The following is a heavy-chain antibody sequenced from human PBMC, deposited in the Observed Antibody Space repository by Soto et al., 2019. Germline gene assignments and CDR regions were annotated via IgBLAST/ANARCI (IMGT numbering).Heavy chain of an antibody. CDR2: INAGNGNT. Sequence: ASVKVSCKASGYTFTSYAMHWERHAPGQRLEWMGWINAGNGNTKYSQKFQGRVTITRDTSASTAYMELSSLSSEDTAVYYCVREMIVVVPSAYCSGGSCYSDAFDIWGQGTLVTVSS. V-gene: IGHV1-3*01. D-gene: IGHD2-15*01. CDR3: VREMIVVVPSAYCSGGSCYSDAFDI. J-gene: IGHJ3*02. CDR1: GYTFTSYA.